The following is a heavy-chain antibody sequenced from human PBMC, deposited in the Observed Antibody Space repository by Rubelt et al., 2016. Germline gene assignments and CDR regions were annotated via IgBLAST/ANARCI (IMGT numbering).Heavy chain of an antibody. CDR2: IYYGGST. J-gene: IGHJ4*02. CDR3: AREEAGNPYYFDC. CDR1: GGSISTGGYY. V-gene: IGHV4-31*03. Sequence: QVQLRESGPGLVKPSQTLSLTCSVSGGSISTGGYYWSWIRQHPAKGLEWIGYIYYGGSTYYSPSLRSRVTLSVDTSKNQFSLRLSVVTAADTAGYYCAREEAGNPYYFDCWGQGTLVTVSS. D-gene: IGHD6-19*01.